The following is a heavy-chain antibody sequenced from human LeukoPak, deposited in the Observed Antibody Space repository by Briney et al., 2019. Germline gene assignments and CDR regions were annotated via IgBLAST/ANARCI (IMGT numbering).Heavy chain of an antibody. CDR1: GFTFDDYG. J-gene: IGHJ6*03. D-gene: IGHD6-13*01. CDR3: ARDPGSSSDYYYYYMDV. CDR2: INWNGGST. V-gene: IGHV3-20*04. Sequence: GGSLRLSCAASGFTFDDYGMSWVRQAPGKGLEWVSGINWNGGSTGYADSVKGRFTISRDNAKNSLYLQMNSLRAEDTAVYYCARDPGSSSDYYYYYMDVWGKGTTVTVSS.